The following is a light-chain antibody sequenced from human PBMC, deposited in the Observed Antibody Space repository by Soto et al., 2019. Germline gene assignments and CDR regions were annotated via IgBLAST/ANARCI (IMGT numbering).Light chain of an antibody. Sequence: EVVMTQSPVTLSVSPGDRATLSCRASQSVDTNVAWYQQKPGQAPRLLVHGASMRAAGVPARLTGYGSGTDFTHTLSGLQSDDFAVAYCQQYYNWPPYTFVQGTKLQIE. CDR1: QSVDTN. J-gene: IGKJ2*01. CDR3: QQYYNWPPYT. CDR2: GAS. V-gene: IGKV3-15*01.